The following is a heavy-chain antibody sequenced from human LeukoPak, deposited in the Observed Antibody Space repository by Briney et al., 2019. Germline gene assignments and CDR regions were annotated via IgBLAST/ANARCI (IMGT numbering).Heavy chain of an antibody. CDR2: IIPIFGTA. V-gene: IGHV1-69*06. D-gene: IGHD2-15*01. J-gene: IGHJ5*02. CDR1: GFTFTGYY. CDR3: ARDSLYCSGGSCYSVGWFDP. Sequence: SVKVSCKASGFTFTGYYIHWVRQAPGQGLEWMGGIIPIFGTANYAQKFQGRVTITADKSTSTAYMELSSLRSEDTAVYYCARDSLYCSGGSCYSVGWFDPWGQGTLVTVSS.